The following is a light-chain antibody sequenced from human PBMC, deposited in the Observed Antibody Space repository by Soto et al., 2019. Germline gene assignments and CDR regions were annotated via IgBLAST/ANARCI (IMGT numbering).Light chain of an antibody. CDR2: AAS. CDR1: QGISNF. J-gene: IGKJ4*01. CDR3: QEYYSAPSLT. Sequence: DIQMTQSPSSLSASVGDRVTITCRASQGISNFLAWYQHKPGKVPKLLIYAASTLQSGVPSRFSGGGSGTYFTLTISGLQPEDVASYYCQEYYSAPSLTFSGGTKVEIK. V-gene: IGKV1-27*01.